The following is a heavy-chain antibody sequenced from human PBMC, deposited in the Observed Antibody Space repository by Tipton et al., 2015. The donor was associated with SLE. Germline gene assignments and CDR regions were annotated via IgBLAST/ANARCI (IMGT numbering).Heavy chain of an antibody. D-gene: IGHD4-17*01. Sequence: TLSLTCTVSGGSISSSSYYWGWIRQPPGKGLEWIGSIYYSGSTYYNPSLKSRVTISVDTSKNQFSLKLSSVTAADTAVYYCAGDRAVTTDYYYYMDVWGKGTTVTVSS. J-gene: IGHJ6*03. CDR3: AGDRAVTTDYYYYMDV. V-gene: IGHV4-39*07. CDR1: GGSISSSSYY. CDR2: IYYSGST.